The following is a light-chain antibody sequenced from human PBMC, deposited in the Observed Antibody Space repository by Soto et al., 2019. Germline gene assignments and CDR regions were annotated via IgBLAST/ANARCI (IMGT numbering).Light chain of an antibody. CDR1: QSFSTW. CDR2: DVS. V-gene: IGKV1-5*01. CDR3: QQYYHYPLT. Sequence: DIQMTQSPSTLSASVGDRVTITCRASQSFSTWLDWYQQKPGKAPKLLIYDVSNLESGVPSRFSGSESGTEFTLAISSLQPDDFATYYCQQYYHYPLTFGGGTTVEIK. J-gene: IGKJ4*01.